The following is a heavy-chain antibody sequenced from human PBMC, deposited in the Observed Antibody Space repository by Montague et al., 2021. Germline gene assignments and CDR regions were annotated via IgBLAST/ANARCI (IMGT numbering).Heavy chain of an antibody. CDR3: AVGSESAWELLHH. D-gene: IGHD1-26*01. CDR1: GDSISSKYF. J-gene: IGHJ5*02. CDR2: IYHGTT. V-gene: IGHV4-4*02. Sequence: SETLSLTCTVSGDSISSKYFWNWVRQPLGKGLEWIGEIYHGTTSYSPSLKGRLTVSMDTSKNQFSLKLSSVTAADTAIYYCAVGSESAWELLHHWGQGILVTVSS.